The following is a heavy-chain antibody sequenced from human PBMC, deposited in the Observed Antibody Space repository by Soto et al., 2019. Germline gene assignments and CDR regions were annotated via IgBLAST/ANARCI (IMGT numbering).Heavy chain of an antibody. V-gene: IGHV1-69*13. CDR2: IIPILGTA. CDR1: GGTFSSYA. Sequence: ASVKVSCKASGGTFSSYAISWVRQAPGQGLEWMGGIIPILGTANYAQKFQGRVTITADESTSTAYMELSSLRSEDTAVYYCARDSAFPELRYFDWWGQGTLVTVSS. CDR3: ARDSAFPELRYFDW. J-gene: IGHJ4*02. D-gene: IGHD3-9*01.